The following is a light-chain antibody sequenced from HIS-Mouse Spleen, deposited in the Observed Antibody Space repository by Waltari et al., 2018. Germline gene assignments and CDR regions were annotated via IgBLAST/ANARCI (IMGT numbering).Light chain of an antibody. CDR2: GKN. V-gene: IGLV3-19*01. CDR3: NSRDSSGNQVV. CDR1: SLRSYY. Sequence: SSELTQDPAVSVALGQTVRITCHGDSLRSYYASWYQQKPGQAPVLVIYGKNNRPSGIPDRFSGSSSGNTASLTITGAQAEDEADYYCNSRDSSGNQVVFGGGTKLTVL. J-gene: IGLJ2*01.